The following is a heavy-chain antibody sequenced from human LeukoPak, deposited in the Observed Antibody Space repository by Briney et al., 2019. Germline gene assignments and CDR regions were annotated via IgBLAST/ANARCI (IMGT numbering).Heavy chain of an antibody. D-gene: IGHD3-10*01. CDR1: GGTFSSYA. CDR3: ARGFEFGG. V-gene: IGHV1-2*02. CDR2: INPNSGGT. Sequence: ASVKVSCKASGGTFSSYAISWVRQAPGQGLEWMGWINPNSGGTNYAQKFQGRVTMTRDTSISTAYMELSRLRSDDTAVYYCARGFEFGGWGQGTLVTVSS. J-gene: IGHJ4*02.